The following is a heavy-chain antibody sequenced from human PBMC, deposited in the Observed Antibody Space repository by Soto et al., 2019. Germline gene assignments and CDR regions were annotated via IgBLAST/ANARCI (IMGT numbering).Heavy chain of an antibody. CDR2: IYPGDSDT. J-gene: IGHJ6*02. CDR1: GYSFTSYW. V-gene: IGHV5-51*01. CDR3: ARRMGLFGVDNDYYYYGMDV. Sequence: PGESLKISCKGSGYSFTSYWIGWVRQMPGKGLEWMGIIYPGDSDTRYSPSFQGQVTISADKSISTAYLQWSSLKASDTAMYYCARRMGLFGVDNDYYYYGMDVWGQGTTVTVSS. D-gene: IGHD3-16*01.